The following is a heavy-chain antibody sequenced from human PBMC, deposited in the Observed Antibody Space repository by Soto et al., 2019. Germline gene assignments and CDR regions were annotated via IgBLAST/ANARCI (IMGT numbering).Heavy chain of an antibody. CDR2: ISSSSSYI. D-gene: IGHD3-22*01. J-gene: IGHJ4*02. Sequence: EVQLVESGGGLVKPGGSLRLSCAASGFTFSSYTMNWVRQAPGKGLEWVSSISSSSSYIYYTDSVKGRFTIARDNAKNSLYLQMISLRVEDTAVYYCASPYYDTSGYYYGGDYWGQGTVVTVSS. V-gene: IGHV3-21*01. CDR3: ASPYYDTSGYYYGGDY. CDR1: GFTFSSYT.